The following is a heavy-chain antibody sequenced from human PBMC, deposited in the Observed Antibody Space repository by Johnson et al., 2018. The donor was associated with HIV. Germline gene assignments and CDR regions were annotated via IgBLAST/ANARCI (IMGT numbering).Heavy chain of an antibody. D-gene: IGHD3-10*01. CDR3: ARLPSWRGAFDI. CDR1: GFTFSSYA. J-gene: IGHJ3*02. Sequence: QMQLVESGGGVVQPGRSLRLSCAASGFTFSSYAMHWVRQAPGKGLEWVSIIYSGGSNYYADSVKGRFTISRDNSQNTLYLQMNSLRAEATAVYYCARLPSWRGAFDIWGQGTMVTVSS. CDR2: IYSGGSN. V-gene: IGHV3-NL1*01.